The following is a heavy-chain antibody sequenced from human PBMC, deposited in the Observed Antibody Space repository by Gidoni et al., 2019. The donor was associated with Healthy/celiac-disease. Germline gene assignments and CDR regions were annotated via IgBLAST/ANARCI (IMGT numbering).Heavy chain of an antibody. Sequence: QVQLQESGPGLVKPSQTLSLTCTVSGGSISSGGYYWSWIRQHPGKGLEWIGYIYYSGSTYYNPSLKSRVTISVDTSKNQFSLKLSSVTAADTAVYYCARETGYYGSGSYTSGWFDPWGQGTLVTVSS. D-gene: IGHD3-10*01. CDR3: ARETGYYGSGSYTSGWFDP. V-gene: IGHV4-31*03. CDR2: IYYSGST. CDR1: GGSISSGGYY. J-gene: IGHJ5*02.